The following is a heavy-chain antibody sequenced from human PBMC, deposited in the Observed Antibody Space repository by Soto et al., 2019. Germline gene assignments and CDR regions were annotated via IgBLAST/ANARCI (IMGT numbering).Heavy chain of an antibody. CDR2: ISSSSSYI. J-gene: IGHJ4*02. D-gene: IGHD3-10*01. CDR3: ARDSLWFGESYFNY. Sequence: EVQLVESGGGLVKPGGSLXXXXAXXXXXXXXXXMNWVXQAPGKGLEWVSSISSSSSYIYYADSVKGRFTISRDNAKNSLYLQMNSLRAEDTAVYYCARDSLWFGESYFNYWGQGTLVTVSS. V-gene: IGHV3-21*01. CDR1: XXXXXXXX.